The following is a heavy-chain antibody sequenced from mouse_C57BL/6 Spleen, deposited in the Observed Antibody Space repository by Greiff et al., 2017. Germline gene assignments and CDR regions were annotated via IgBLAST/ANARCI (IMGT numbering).Heavy chain of an antibody. J-gene: IGHJ4*01. CDR2: ISSGGDYI. V-gene: IGHV5-9-1*02. CDR3: TRGPIFYDRYAMDY. D-gene: IGHD2-4*01. CDR1: GFTFSSYA. Sequence: EVKLMESGEGLVKPGGSLKLSCAASGFTFSSYAMSWVRQTPGKRLEWVAYISSGGDYIYYADTVKGRFNISRDNARNTLYLQMSSLKSEDTAMYCCTRGPIFYDRYAMDYWGQGTSVTVSS.